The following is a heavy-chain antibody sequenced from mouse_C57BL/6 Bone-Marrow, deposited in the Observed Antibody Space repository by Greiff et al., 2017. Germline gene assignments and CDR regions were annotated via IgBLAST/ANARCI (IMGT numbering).Heavy chain of an antibody. V-gene: IGHV5-4*01. Sequence: DVKLVESGGGLVKPGGSLKLSCAASGFTFSSYAMSWVRQTPEKRLEWVATISDGGSYTYYPDNVKGRFTISRDNAKNNLYLQMSHLKSEDTAMYYCARDSSGYVDYAMDDWGQGTSVTVSS. D-gene: IGHD3-2*02. J-gene: IGHJ4*01. CDR3: ARDSSGYVDYAMDD. CDR1: GFTFSSYA. CDR2: ISDGGSYT.